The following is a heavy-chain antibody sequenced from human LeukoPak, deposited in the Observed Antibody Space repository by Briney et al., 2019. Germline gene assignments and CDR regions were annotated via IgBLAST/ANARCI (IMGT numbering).Heavy chain of an antibody. Sequence: SVKVSCKASGGTFTSYAISWVRQAPGQGLEWMGRIIPILGIANYAQKFQGRVTITADKSTSTAYMELSSLRSEDTAVYYCAREGIAAAGHFDYWGQGTLVTVSS. CDR2: IIPILGIA. J-gene: IGHJ4*02. V-gene: IGHV1-69*04. CDR3: AREGIAAAGHFDY. D-gene: IGHD6-13*01. CDR1: GGTFTSYA.